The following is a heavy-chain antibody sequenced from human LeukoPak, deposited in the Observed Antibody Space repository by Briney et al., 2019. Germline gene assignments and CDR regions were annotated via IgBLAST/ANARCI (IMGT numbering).Heavy chain of an antibody. J-gene: IGHJ4*02. CDR1: NDSISSGDYY. D-gene: IGHD3-10*01. Sequence: SETLSLTCTVSNDSISSGDYYWNWIRQPPGKGLEWIGYIFHRGGTSYNPSLKSRILFSVDTSQNQFSLKLNSVTAADTAVYYCARSGGVRGHYFDYWGQGTLVTVSS. CDR2: IFHRGGT. CDR3: ARSGGVRGHYFDY. V-gene: IGHV4-30-4*01.